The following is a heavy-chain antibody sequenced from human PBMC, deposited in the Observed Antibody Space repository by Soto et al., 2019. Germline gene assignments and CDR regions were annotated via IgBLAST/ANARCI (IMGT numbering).Heavy chain of an antibody. CDR2: IIPILGIA. V-gene: IGHV1-69*02. CDR3: ARNPGVAAGGSFDY. J-gene: IGHJ4*02. CDR1: GGTFSSYT. D-gene: IGHD6-13*01. Sequence: QVQLVQSGAEVKKPGSSVKVSCKASGGTFSSYTISWVRQAPGQGLEWMGRIIPILGIANYAQKFQGRVTITADKSTGTADMERSSLSSEDTAVYYCARNPGVAAGGSFDYWGKGTLVTLAS.